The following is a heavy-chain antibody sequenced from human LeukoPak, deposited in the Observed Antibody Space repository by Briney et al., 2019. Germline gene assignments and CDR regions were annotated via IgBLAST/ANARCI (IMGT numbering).Heavy chain of an antibody. D-gene: IGHD1-1*01. CDR2: IYYSGSP. CDR1: GGSISSSSYY. Sequence: TPSETLSLTCTVSGGSISSSSYYWGWIRQPPGKGLEWIGSIYYSGSPSYNPSLKSRVTISIDTSKNQFSLKLSSVTAADTAAYYCARLESAAHEGIQHWGQGTLVTVSS. CDR3: ARLESAAHEGIQH. V-gene: IGHV4-39*07. J-gene: IGHJ1*01.